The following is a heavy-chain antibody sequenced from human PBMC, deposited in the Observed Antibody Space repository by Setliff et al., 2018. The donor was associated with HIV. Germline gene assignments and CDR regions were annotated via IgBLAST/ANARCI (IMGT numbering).Heavy chain of an antibody. V-gene: IGHV3-7*01. CDR1: GFTFSSYW. CDR2: INRDGSET. J-gene: IGHJ4*02. D-gene: IGHD1-26*01. CDR3: ARDSGTVVGATGPGY. Sequence: PGESLKISCAASGFTFSSYWISWVRQAPGKGLEWVANINRDGSETYYLDPVKGRFTISRDNAKNSLYLQMNSLRVDDTAVYYCARDSGTVVGATGPGYWGQGTLVTVSS.